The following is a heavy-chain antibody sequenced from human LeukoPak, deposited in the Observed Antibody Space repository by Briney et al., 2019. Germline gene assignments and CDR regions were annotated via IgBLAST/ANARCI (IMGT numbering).Heavy chain of an antibody. J-gene: IGHJ4*02. D-gene: IGHD4-17*01. CDR1: GFTFSNYP. CDR2: ISYDGSNK. CDR3: ARDYIRSYPQYYFDY. V-gene: IGHV3-30-3*01. Sequence: GGSLRLSCAASGFTFSNYPMHWVCQAPGKGLEWVAVISYDGSNKYYADSVKGRFTISRDNSKNTLYLQMNSLRAEDTAVYYCARDYIRSYPQYYFDYWGQGTLVTVSS.